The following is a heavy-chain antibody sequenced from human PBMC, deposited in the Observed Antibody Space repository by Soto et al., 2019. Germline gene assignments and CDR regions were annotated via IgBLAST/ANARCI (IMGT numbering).Heavy chain of an antibody. J-gene: IGHJ3*02. V-gene: IGHV4-59*01. CDR3: ATGAAAGGHAFDI. D-gene: IGHD6-13*01. CDR2: IDYTGST. CDR1: GCSFSGYY. Sequence: SETLSLTWPVAGCSFSGYYWSWLRPPQGRGLEWIGYIDYTGSTTYSPSLKSRVTISVDTSKSQLFLNLRSVTAADPAVYYCATGAAAGGHAFDIWGHGTMVTV.